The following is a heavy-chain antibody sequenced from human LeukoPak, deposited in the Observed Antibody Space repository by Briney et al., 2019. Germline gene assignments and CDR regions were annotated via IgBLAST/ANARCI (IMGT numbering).Heavy chain of an antibody. V-gene: IGHV3-23*01. CDR1: GFTFSSYA. D-gene: IGHD1-26*01. CDR2: ISGSGGST. J-gene: IGHJ4*02. CDR3: AKVLVGATSLAPKRGYFDY. Sequence: PGGSLGLSCAASGFTFSSYAMSWVRQAPGKGLEWVSPISGSGGSTYYADSVKGRFTISRDKSKNTLYLQMNSLRAEDTAIYYCAKVLVGATSLAPKRGYFDYWGQGTLVTVSS.